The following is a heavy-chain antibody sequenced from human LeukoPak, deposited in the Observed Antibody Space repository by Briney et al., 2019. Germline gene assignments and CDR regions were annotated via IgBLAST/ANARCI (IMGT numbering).Heavy chain of an antibody. D-gene: IGHD6-19*01. CDR1: GGSISSYY. J-gene: IGHJ4*02. Sequence: SETLSLTCTVSGGSISSYYWSWIRQPPGKGLEWIGYIYYSGSTNYNPSLKSRVTISVDTSKNQFSLKLSSVTAADTAVYYCARAKIAVAGTGAGGFVGYWGQGTLVTVSS. CDR2: IYYSGST. V-gene: IGHV4-59*01. CDR3: ARAKIAVAGTGAGGFVGY.